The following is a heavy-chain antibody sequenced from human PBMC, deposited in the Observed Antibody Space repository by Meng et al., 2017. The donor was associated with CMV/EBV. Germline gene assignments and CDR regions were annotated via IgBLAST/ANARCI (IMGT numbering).Heavy chain of an antibody. CDR2: ISYDGSNK. Sequence: GESLKISCAASGFTFSSYAMHWVRQAPGKGLEWVAVISYDGSNKYYADSVKGRFTISRDNSKTTLYLQMNSLRAEDTAVYYCASPVVDYYDSSGFTTPLDYWGQGTLVTVSS. CDR1: GFTFSSYA. V-gene: IGHV3-30-3*01. CDR3: ASPVVDYYDSSGFTTPLDY. J-gene: IGHJ4*02. D-gene: IGHD3-22*01.